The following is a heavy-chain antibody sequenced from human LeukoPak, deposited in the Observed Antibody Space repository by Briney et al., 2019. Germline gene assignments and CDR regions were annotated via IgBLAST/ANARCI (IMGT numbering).Heavy chain of an antibody. D-gene: IGHD3-3*01. CDR2: ISGNSSYI. V-gene: IGHV3-21*05. CDR1: GFTFSSYC. J-gene: IGHJ4*02. Sequence: PGGSLRLSCAASGFTFSSYCMTWVRQAPGKGLEWVSYISGNSSYIYYADSVKGRFTISRDNAKNSLYLQMNSLRAEDTAVYYCARDRPYDFWSGQVPAFDYWGQGTLVTVSS. CDR3: ARDRPYDFWSGQVPAFDY.